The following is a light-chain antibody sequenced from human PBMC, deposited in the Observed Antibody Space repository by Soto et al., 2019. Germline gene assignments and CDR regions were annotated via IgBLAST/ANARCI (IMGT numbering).Light chain of an antibody. Sequence: DIQMTQSPSTLSASVGDRVTITCRASQSISSWLAWYQQKPGKAPKLLIYKASSLESGVPSRFSGSGSGTEFTLTISSLQPDDFATYYCQQYNRYSRQKTFGQGTKVEIK. CDR3: QQYNRYSRQKT. J-gene: IGKJ1*01. V-gene: IGKV1-5*03. CDR1: QSISSW. CDR2: KAS.